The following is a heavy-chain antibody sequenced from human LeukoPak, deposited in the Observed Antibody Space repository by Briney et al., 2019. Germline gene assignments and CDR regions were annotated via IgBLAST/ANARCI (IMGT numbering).Heavy chain of an antibody. J-gene: IGHJ4*02. CDR3: ARVSGSIAAAGRDY. V-gene: IGHV4-38-2*02. Sequence: SETLSLTCTVSGYSISSGYYWGWIRQPPGKGLEWIGSIYHSGSTYYNPSLKSRVTISVDTSKNQFSLKLSSVTAADTAVYYCARVSGSIAAAGRDYWGQGTLVTVSS. CDR1: GYSISSGYY. CDR2: IYHSGST. D-gene: IGHD6-13*01.